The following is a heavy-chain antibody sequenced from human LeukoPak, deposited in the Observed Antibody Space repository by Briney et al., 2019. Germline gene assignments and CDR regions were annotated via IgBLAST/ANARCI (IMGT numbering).Heavy chain of an antibody. CDR3: ARDSSGSYRLEWFDP. J-gene: IGHJ5*02. Sequence: GGSLRLSCAASGFTFSSYWMHWVRQAPGKGLEWVSYISSSGSTIYYADSVKGRFTISRDNAKNSLYLQMNSLRAEDTAVYYCARDSSGSYRLEWFDPWGQGTLVTVSS. D-gene: IGHD1-26*01. CDR2: ISSSGSTI. V-gene: IGHV3-48*04. CDR1: GFTFSSYW.